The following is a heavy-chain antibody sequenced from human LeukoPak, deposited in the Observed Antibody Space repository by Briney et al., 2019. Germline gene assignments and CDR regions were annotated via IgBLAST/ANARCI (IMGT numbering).Heavy chain of an antibody. CDR2: IYYSGST. V-gene: IGHV4-30-4*08. D-gene: IGHD1-26*01. Sequence: PSQTLSLTCTVSGGSISSGDCYWSWIRQPPGKGLEWIGYIYYSGSTYYNPSLKSRVTMSVDTSKNQFSLKLSSVTAADTAVYYCARRGIVGAFDYWGQGTLVTVSS. J-gene: IGHJ4*02. CDR3: ARRGIVGAFDY. CDR1: GGSISSGDCY.